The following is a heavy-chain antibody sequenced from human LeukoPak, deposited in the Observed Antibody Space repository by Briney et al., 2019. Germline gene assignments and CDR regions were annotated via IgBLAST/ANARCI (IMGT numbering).Heavy chain of an antibody. V-gene: IGHV4-4*07. CDR3: RGSDYYDSSGRFFDY. D-gene: IGHD3-22*01. J-gene: IGHJ4*02. CDR1: GGSISSYY. CDR2: IYTSGST. Sequence: SETLSLTCTVSGGSISSYYWSWIRQPAGKGLEWIGRIYTSGSTNYNPSLKSRVTVSVDTSKNQFSLKLSSVTAADTAVYYCRGSDYYDSSGRFFDYWGQGTLVTVSS.